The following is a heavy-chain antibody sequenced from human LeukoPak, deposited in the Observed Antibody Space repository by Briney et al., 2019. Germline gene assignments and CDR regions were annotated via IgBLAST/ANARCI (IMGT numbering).Heavy chain of an antibody. CDR1: GFTFSSYS. D-gene: IGHD5-18*01. J-gene: IGHJ4*02. CDR2: ISSSSSTI. V-gene: IGHV3-48*01. CDR3: ARSFGYSYGNFDY. Sequence: GSLRLSCAASGFTFSSYSMNWVRQAPGKGLEWVSYISSSSSTIYYADSVKGRFTISRDNAKNSLYLQMNSLRAEDTAVYYCARSFGYSYGNFDYWGQGTLVTVSS.